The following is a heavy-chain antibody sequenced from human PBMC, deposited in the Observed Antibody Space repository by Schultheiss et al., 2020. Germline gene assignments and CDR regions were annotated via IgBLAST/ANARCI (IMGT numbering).Heavy chain of an antibody. V-gene: IGHV4-59*12. CDR1: GGSISSYY. J-gene: IGHJ4*02. D-gene: IGHD6-13*01. Sequence: SETLSLTCTVSGGSISSYYWSWIRQPPGKGLEWIGYIYYSGSTYYNPSLKSRVTISVDTSKNQFSLKLSSVTAADTAVYYCASGPLYSSSWHIDYWGQGTLVTVSS. CDR3: ASGPLYSSSWHIDY. CDR2: IYYSGST.